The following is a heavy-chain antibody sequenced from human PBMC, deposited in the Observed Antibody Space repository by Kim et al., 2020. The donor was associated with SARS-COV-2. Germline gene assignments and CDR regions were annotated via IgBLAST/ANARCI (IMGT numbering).Heavy chain of an antibody. CDR3: ARSYGRDYYGSGSYRY. V-gene: IGHV5-10-1*01. D-gene: IGHD3-10*01. J-gene: IGHJ4*02. CDR2: IDPSDSYT. CDR1: GYSFTSYW. Sequence: GESLKISCKGSGYSFTSYWISWVRQMPGKGLEWMGRIDPSDSYTNYSPSFQGHVTILADKSISTAYLQWSSLKASDTAMYYWARSYGRDYYGSGSYRYWGQGTLVTVSS.